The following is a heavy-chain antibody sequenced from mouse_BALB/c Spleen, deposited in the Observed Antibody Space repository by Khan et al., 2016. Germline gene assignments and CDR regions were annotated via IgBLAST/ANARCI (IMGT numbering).Heavy chain of an antibody. J-gene: IGHJ2*01. CDR3: ARRAYYGSSRDS. CDR1: GYSITSDYA. Sequence: EVQLQESGPGLVKPSQSLSLTCTVTGYSITSDYAWNWIRQFPGNKLEWMGYIRYSGSISYNPSLKSRISITRDTSKNQFFLQLNSVTTEDTATYYCARRAYYGSSRDSWGQGTTLTVSS. D-gene: IGHD1-1*01. V-gene: IGHV3-2*02. CDR2: IRYSGSI.